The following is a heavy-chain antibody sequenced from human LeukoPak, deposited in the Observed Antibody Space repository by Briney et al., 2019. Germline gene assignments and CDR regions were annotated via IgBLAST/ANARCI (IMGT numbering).Heavy chain of an antibody. CDR2: ISSSGSYI. V-gene: IGHV3-21*01. Sequence: GGSRRLSCAASGFTFSSYSMIWVRQAPGRGLEWVSSISSSGSYIYYAVSVRGRFTISRDNAKNSLYLQMNSLRAEDKAVYYCARDGTPFDVFDIWGQGTMVTVSP. CDR1: GFTFSSYS. CDR3: ARDGTPFDVFDI. D-gene: IGHD1-26*01. J-gene: IGHJ3*02.